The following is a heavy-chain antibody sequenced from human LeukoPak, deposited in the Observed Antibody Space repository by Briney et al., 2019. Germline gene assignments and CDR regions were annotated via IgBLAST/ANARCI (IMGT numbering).Heavy chain of an antibody. D-gene: IGHD3-9*01. J-gene: IGHJ3*02. CDR1: GGSISSYY. CDR3: ARRNILTEGEAFDI. V-gene: IGHV4-59*08. Sequence: SETLSLTCTVSGGSISSYYWTWIRQPPGKGLEWIGYIYNSRSTNYNPSLRSRVTISVDPSKNQFSLMLNSVTAADTAMYYCARRNILTEGEAFDIWGQGTMVTVSS. CDR2: IYNSRST.